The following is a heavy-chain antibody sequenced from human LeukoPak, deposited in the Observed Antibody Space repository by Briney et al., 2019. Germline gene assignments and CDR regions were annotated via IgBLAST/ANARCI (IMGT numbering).Heavy chain of an antibody. CDR2: IYPGDSDT. D-gene: IGHD4-17*01. V-gene: IGHV5-51*01. J-gene: IGHJ6*02. Sequence: AGESLKISCKGSGYRFTNYWIGWVRQMPGKGLEWMGIIYPGDSDTRYRPSFQGQVTISADKSISTAYLQWSSLKASDTAMCYCARQYGDYRYCMDVWGQGTTVTVSS. CDR1: GYRFTNYW. CDR3: ARQYGDYRYCMDV.